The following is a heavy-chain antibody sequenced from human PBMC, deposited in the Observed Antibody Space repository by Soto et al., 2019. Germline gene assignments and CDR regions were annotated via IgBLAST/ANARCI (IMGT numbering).Heavy chain of an antibody. V-gene: IGHV3-74*01. J-gene: IGHJ4*02. Sequence: GGSLRLSCAASGFPFSTYWMHWVRQAPGKGLVWVSRINSDGRNTSYADSGKGRFTISRDNAKNSLSLEMTSLTAEDTAVYYCARDRAMATMTFDSWGPGSLVTVSS. CDR3: ARDRAMATMTFDS. CDR1: GFPFSTYW. CDR2: INSDGRNT. D-gene: IGHD5-12*01.